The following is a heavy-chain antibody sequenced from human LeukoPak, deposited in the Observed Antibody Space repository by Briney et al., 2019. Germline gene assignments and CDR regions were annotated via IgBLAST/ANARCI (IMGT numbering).Heavy chain of an antibody. Sequence: GSSLKISCKASRGTFSSYTISWVRQAPGHRLEWIGGISPIFGSANYAQKFQGRVKITTDESTSTAYMELSSLRSEDTAVYYCASRGGNYVDYYYMDVWGKGTTVTVSS. D-gene: IGHD1-26*01. CDR2: ISPIFGSA. V-gene: IGHV1-69*05. CDR3: ASRGGNYVDYYYMDV. CDR1: RGTFSSYT. J-gene: IGHJ6*03.